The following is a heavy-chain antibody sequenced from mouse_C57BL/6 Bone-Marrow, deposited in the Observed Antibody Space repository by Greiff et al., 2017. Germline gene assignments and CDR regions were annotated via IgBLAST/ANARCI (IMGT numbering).Heavy chain of an antibody. Sequence: EVQLVESGGGLVQPKGSLKLSCAASGFSFNTYAMNWVRQAPGKGLEWVARIRSKSNNYATYYADSVKDRFTISRDDSESMLYLQMNNLKTEDTAMYYCVRHPAGPYAMDYWGQGTSVTVSS. CDR1: GFSFNTYA. D-gene: IGHD3-3*01. CDR2: IRSKSNNYAT. CDR3: VRHPAGPYAMDY. J-gene: IGHJ4*01. V-gene: IGHV10-1*01.